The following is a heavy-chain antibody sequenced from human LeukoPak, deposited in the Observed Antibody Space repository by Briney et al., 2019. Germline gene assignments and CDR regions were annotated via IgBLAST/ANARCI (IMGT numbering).Heavy chain of an antibody. Sequence: GSSVKVSCKASGGTFSSYAISWVRQAPGQGLEWMGRIIPILGIANYAQKFQGRVTITADKSTSTAYMELSSLRSEDTAVYYCASERVWGSGSYSYFDYWGQGTLVTVSS. CDR3: ASERVWGSGSYSYFDY. V-gene: IGHV1-69*04. CDR2: IIPILGIA. J-gene: IGHJ4*02. CDR1: GGTFSSYA. D-gene: IGHD3-10*01.